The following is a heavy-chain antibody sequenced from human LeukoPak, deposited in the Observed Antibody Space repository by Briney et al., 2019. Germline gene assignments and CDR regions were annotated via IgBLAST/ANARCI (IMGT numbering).Heavy chain of an antibody. J-gene: IGHJ3*02. Sequence: GGSLRLSCAASGCTFSSYWMSWVRQAPGKGLEWVANIKQDGSEKYYVDSVKGRFTISRDNAKNSLYLQMNSLRAEDTAVYYCAREGVSAAAYTYAFDIWGQGTMVTVSS. D-gene: IGHD6-13*01. CDR3: AREGVSAAAYTYAFDI. CDR2: IKQDGSEK. V-gene: IGHV3-7*01. CDR1: GCTFSSYW.